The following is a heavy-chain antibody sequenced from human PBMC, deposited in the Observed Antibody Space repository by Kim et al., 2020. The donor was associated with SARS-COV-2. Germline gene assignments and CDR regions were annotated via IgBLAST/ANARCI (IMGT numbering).Heavy chain of an antibody. J-gene: IGHJ4*01. Sequence: GGSLRLSCAASGFTFSDYYMSWIRQAPGKGLEWVSYISSSNSYTNYADSVKGRFTISRDNAKNSLYLEMNSLRAEDTSVYYCARVCRGSSSWYYFDYWG. CDR1: GFTFSDYY. CDR2: ISSSNSYT. D-gene: IGHD6-13*01. CDR3: ARVCRGSSSWYYFDY. V-gene: IGHV3-11*05.